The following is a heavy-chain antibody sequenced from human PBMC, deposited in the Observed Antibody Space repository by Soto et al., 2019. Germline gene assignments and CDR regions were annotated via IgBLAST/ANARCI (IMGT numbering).Heavy chain of an antibody. J-gene: IGHJ5*02. CDR3: ASSRIRGIVGATGWFDP. V-gene: IGHV4-34*01. CDR2: INHSGST. D-gene: IGHD1-26*01. Sequence: SETLSLTCAVYGGSFSGYFWSWIRQPPGKGLEWIGEINHSGSTNYNPSLKSRVTISVDTSKNQFSLKLSSVTAADTAVYYCASSRIRGIVGATGWFDPWGQGTLVTVSS. CDR1: GGSFSGYF.